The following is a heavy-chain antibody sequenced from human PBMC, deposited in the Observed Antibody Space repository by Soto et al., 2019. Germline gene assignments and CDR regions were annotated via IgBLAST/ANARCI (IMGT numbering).Heavy chain of an antibody. J-gene: IGHJ5*02. CDR3: AKMGVYDSSGHKYNWFDP. V-gene: IGHV3-23*01. D-gene: IGHD3-22*01. CDR1: GFTFSSYA. CDR2: ISGSGGST. Sequence: HPGGSLRLSCAASGFTFSSYAMSWVRQAPGKGLEWVSAISGSGGSTYYADSVKGRFTISRDNSKNTLYLQMNSLRAEDTAVYYCAKMGVYDSSGHKYNWFDPWGQGTLVTVSS.